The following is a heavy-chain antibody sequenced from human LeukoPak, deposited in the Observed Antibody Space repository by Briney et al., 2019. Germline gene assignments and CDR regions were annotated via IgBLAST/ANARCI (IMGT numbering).Heavy chain of an antibody. CDR3: ARGGLLWFREYKWFDP. V-gene: IGHV4-34*01. D-gene: IGHD3-10*01. CDR2: INHSGST. Sequence: PSETLSLTCAVYGGSFSGYYWSWIRQPPGKGLEWIGEINHSGSTNYNPSLKSRVTIPVDTSKNQFSLKLSSVTAADTAVYYCARGGLLWFREYKWFDPWGQGTLVTVSS. CDR1: GGSFSGYY. J-gene: IGHJ5*02.